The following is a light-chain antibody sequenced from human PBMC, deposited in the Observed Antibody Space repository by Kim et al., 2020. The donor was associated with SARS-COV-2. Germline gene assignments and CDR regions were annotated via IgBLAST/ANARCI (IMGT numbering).Light chain of an antibody. CDR2: EVT. J-gene: IGLJ2*01. CDR3: CSYAGNNIVI. V-gene: IGLV2-23*02. Sequence: QSALTQPASVSGSPGQSITISCTGSTSDIGSYDIVSWYQHFPGKAPQIIIYEVTRRPSGISDRFSGSKSANTASLTISGLQAEDEGDYYCCSYAGNNIVIFGGGTKVTVL. CDR1: TSDIGSYDI.